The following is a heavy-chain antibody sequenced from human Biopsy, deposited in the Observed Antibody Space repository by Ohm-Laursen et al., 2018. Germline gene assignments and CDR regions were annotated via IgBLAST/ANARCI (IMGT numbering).Heavy chain of an antibody. CDR1: GGTFSKYG. Sequence: SVKVSCKASGGTFSKYGISWVRQAPGQGLEWMGGIIPMLGTVQYARRLRGRVTITADKATSTAYMELSSLTSDDTATYYCGRAVRNQLLTDPWGQGTLVTVTS. CDR2: IIPMLGTV. V-gene: IGHV1-69*10. D-gene: IGHD1-7*01. CDR3: GRAVRNQLLTDP. J-gene: IGHJ5*02.